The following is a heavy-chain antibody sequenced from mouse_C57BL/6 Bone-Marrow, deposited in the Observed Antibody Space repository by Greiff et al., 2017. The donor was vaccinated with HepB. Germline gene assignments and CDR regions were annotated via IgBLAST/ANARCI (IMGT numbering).Heavy chain of an antibody. V-gene: IGHV1-53*01. CDR3: ARSRVITTVVAKGYWYFDV. CDR1: GYTFTSYW. D-gene: IGHD1-1*01. J-gene: IGHJ1*03. CDR2: INPSNGGT. Sequence: QVQLQQSGTELVKPGASVKLSCKASGYTFTSYWMHWVKQRPGQGLEWIGNINPSNGGTNYNEKFKSKATLTVDKSSSTAYMQLSSLTSEDSAVYYCARSRVITTVVAKGYWYFDVWGTGTTVTVSS.